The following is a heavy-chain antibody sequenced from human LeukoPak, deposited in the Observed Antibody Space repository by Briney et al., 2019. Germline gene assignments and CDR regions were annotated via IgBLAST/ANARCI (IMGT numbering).Heavy chain of an antibody. J-gene: IGHJ4*02. CDR1: GFTFSSYA. CDR2: ISYDGSNK. V-gene: IGHV3-30*04. CDR3: ARDDQPSSGWYAFDY. Sequence: PGGSLRLSCAAPGFTFSSYAVHWVRQAPGKGLEWVAVISYDGSNKYYADSVKGRFTISRDNSKNTLYLQMNSLRAEDTAVYYCARDDQPSSGWYAFDYWGQGTLVTVSS. D-gene: IGHD6-19*01.